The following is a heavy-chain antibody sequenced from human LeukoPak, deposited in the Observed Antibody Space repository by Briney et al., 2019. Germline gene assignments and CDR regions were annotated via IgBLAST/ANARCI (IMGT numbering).Heavy chain of an antibody. Sequence: GASVKVSCKASGYTFTGYYMHWVRQAPGQGLEWMGWINPNSGGTNYAQKFQGRVTMTRDTSISTAYMELSRLRSDDTAVYYCARRSIYYYGSGSYSSNDAFDIWGQGTMVTVSS. CDR1: GYTFTGYY. V-gene: IGHV1-2*02. J-gene: IGHJ3*02. CDR3: ARRSIYYYGSGSYSSNDAFDI. D-gene: IGHD3-10*01. CDR2: INPNSGGT.